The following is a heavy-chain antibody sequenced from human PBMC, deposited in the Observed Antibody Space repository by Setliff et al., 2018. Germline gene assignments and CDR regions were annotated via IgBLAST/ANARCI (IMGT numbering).Heavy chain of an antibody. CDR1: GGSISSSY. V-gene: IGHV4-59*01. CDR2: IYSSGST. J-gene: IGHJ6*03. Sequence: KPSETLSLTCTVSGGSISSSYWSWIRQPPGKGLEWIGYIYSSGSTNYNPSLKSRVTISVDTSKNRFSLKLSSVTAADTAVYYCARAPPNRYSGSYEYFYMDVWGKGTTVTVSS. D-gene: IGHD1-26*01. CDR3: ARAPPNRYSGSYEYFYMDV.